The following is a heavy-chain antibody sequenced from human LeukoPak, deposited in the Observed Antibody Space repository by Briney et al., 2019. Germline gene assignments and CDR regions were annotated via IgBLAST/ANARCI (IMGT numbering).Heavy chain of an antibody. Sequence: ASVKVSCKASGYTFTSYYMHWVRQAPGQGLEWMGIINPSGGSTSYAQNFQGRVTMTRDTSTSTVYMELSSLRSEDTAVYYCARSSSRLAAAGNPWGQGTLVTVSS. J-gene: IGHJ4*02. V-gene: IGHV1-46*01. D-gene: IGHD6-13*01. CDR2: INPSGGST. CDR3: ARSSSRLAAAGNP. CDR1: GYTFTSYY.